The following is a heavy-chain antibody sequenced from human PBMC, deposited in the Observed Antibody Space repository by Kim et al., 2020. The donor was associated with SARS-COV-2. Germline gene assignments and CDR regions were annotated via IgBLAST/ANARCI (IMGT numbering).Heavy chain of an antibody. D-gene: IGHD6-13*01. V-gene: IGHV4-34*01. CDR3: AARPRIAAAGIPLYYYYYYGMDV. Sequence: SETLSLTCAVYGGSFSGYYWSWIHQPPGKGLEWIGEINHSGSTNYNPSLKSRVTISVDTSKNQFSLKLSSVTAADTAVYYCAARPRIAAAGIPLYYYYYYGMDVWGQGTTVTVSS. CDR2: INHSGST. CDR1: GGSFSGYY. J-gene: IGHJ6*02.